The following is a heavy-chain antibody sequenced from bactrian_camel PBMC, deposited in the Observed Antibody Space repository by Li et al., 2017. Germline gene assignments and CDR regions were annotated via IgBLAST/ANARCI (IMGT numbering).Heavy chain of an antibody. CDR1: RYIAPYC. Sequence: HVQLVESGGGSVQAGESVRLTCAASRYIAPYCMARFRQGPGKEREGIASNSVDGRTTFYADSVKGRFTNSKDNAKAPLYLQINNLKPEDTATYYCVAGGARFGVGCEAQSWGQGTQVTVS. CDR3: VAGGARFGVGCEAQS. V-gene: IGHV3S63*01. D-gene: IGHD3*01. J-gene: IGHJ4*01. CDR2: NSVDGRTT.